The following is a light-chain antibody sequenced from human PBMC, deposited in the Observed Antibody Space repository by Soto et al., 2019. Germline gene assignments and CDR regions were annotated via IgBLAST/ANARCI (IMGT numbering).Light chain of an antibody. CDR2: GAS. J-gene: IGKJ5*01. Sequence: EILLTQSPGTLSVSPGERVTLSCRASQSVDINLAWYQQKPGQAPRLLIYGASTRATDMPGRFSGRGSGTDFTLTISRLEPEDFAVYYCQHYGMSPITFGQGTRLEIK. CDR1: QSVDIN. CDR3: QHYGMSPIT. V-gene: IGKV3-20*01.